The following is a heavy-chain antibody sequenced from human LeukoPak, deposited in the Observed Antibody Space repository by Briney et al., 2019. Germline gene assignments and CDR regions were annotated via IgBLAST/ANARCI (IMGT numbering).Heavy chain of an antibody. Sequence: KSGGSLRLSCAASGFTFSSYSMNWVRQAPGKGLEWVSSISSSSSYIYYADSVKGRFTISRDNAKNSLCLQMNSLRAEDTAVYYCARDPDGDSGYDYFDYWGQGTLVTVSS. CDR2: ISSSSSYI. CDR1: GFTFSSYS. D-gene: IGHD5-12*01. V-gene: IGHV3-21*01. CDR3: ARDPDGDSGYDYFDY. J-gene: IGHJ4*02.